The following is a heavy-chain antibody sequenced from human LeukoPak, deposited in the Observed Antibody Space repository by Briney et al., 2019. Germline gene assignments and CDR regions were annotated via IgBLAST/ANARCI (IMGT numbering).Heavy chain of an antibody. CDR1: GGSINSGGYS. D-gene: IGHD2-21*01. CDR2: IYHSGST. J-gene: IGHJ3*02. CDR3: ARSIGLVKYAFDI. Sequence: PSQTLSLTCAVSGGSINSGGYSWSWIRQPPGKGLEWIGYIYHSGSTYHNPSLKSRVTISVDRSKNQFSLKLSSVTAADTAVYYCARSIGLVKYAFDIWGQGTMVTVSS. V-gene: IGHV4-30-2*01.